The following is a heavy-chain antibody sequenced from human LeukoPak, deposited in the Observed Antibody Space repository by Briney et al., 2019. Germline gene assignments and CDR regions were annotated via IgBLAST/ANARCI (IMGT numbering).Heavy chain of an antibody. D-gene: IGHD3-16*02. Sequence: GASVKVSCKVSGYTLTELSMHWVRQAPGKGLEWMGGFDPEDGETIYAQKFQGRVTMTEDTSTDTAYMELSSLRSDDTAVYYCATSHSYDYVWGSYRIFDYWGQGTLVTVSS. V-gene: IGHV1-24*01. CDR2: FDPEDGET. CDR3: ATSHSYDYVWGSYRIFDY. J-gene: IGHJ4*02. CDR1: GYTLTELS.